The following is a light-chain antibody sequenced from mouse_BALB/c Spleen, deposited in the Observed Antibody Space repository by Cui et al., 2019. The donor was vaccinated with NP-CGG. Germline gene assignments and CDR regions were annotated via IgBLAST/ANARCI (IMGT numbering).Light chain of an antibody. CDR3: ALWYSNHWV. V-gene: IGLV1*01. CDR1: TGAVTTSNY. CDR2: GTN. Sequence: QAVVTQESALTTSPGETVTLTCRSSTGAVTTSNYPNWVQEKPDHLFTGLIGGTNNRTPGVPARFSGSLIGDKDALTITGAQTEDEAIYFCALWYSNHWVFGGGTKLTVL. J-gene: IGLJ1*01.